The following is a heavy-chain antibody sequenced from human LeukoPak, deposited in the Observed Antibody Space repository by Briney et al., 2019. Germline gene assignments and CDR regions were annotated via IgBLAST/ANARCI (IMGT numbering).Heavy chain of an antibody. V-gene: IGHV3-15*01. J-gene: IGHJ4*02. CDR1: GFTFSNAW. D-gene: IGHD4-11*01. CDR2: IKSKTDGGTT. Sequence: GGSLTLSCAACGFTFSNAWMSWVRQAPGKGLGWVGRIKSKTDGGTTDYAAPVKGRFTISRDDSKNTLYLQMNSLKTEDTAVYFCITDPDLTTPLFYFDYWGQGTLVTVSS. CDR3: ITDPDLTTPLFYFDY.